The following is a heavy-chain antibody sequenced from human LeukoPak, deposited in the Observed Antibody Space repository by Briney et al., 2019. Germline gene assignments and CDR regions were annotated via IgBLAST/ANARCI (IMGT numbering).Heavy chain of an antibody. CDR1: TSR. CDR3: ARDLWNFYDDSGYNRDFDS. D-gene: IGHD3-22*01. J-gene: IGHJ5*01. CDR2: IGTYGGDT. V-gene: IGHV1-18*01. Sequence: ASVKVSCKATSRISWVRQAPGQGLEWMGWIGTYGGDTYYAQKFQGRITVTTHTSTSTVYIELRNLRSDDSAVYYCARDLWNFYDDSGYNRDFDSWGQGTLVTVSS.